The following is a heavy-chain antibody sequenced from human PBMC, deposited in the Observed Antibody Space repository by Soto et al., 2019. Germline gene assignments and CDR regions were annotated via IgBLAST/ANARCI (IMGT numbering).Heavy chain of an antibody. CDR3: AKEKISTSCCNWFDP. CDR2: ISGSGVTT. J-gene: IGHJ5*02. CDR1: GFTFSYHT. D-gene: IGHD2-2*01. V-gene: IGHV3-23*01. Sequence: PGGSLRLSCVASGFTFSYHTMSWVRQAPGKGPEWVSDISGSGVTTNYADAVKGRFTISRDNSKNTLYLQMNSLRAEDTAVYYCAKEKISTSCCNWFDPWGQGTLVTVSS.